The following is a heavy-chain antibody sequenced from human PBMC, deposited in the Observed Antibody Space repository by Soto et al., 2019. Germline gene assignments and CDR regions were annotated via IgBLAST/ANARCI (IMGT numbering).Heavy chain of an antibody. CDR3: ASLFGGYCSGGSCYEDY. Sequence: GGSLRLSCAASGFTFSSYSMNWVRQAPGKGLEWVSYISSSSSTIYYADSVKGRFTISRDNAKNSLYLQMNSLRAEDTAVYYCASLFGGYCSGGSCYEDYWGQGTLVTVS. CDR1: GFTFSSYS. D-gene: IGHD2-15*01. CDR2: ISSSSSTI. J-gene: IGHJ4*02. V-gene: IGHV3-48*01.